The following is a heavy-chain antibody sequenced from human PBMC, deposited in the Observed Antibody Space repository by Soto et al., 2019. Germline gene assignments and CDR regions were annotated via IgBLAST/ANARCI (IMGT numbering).Heavy chain of an antibody. CDR2: ISGSGGST. D-gene: IGHD3-10*01. Sequence: EVQLLESGGGLVQPGGSLRLSCAASGFTFSSYAMSWVRQAPGKGLEWVSAISGSGGSTYYADSVKGRFTISRDNSKNTLYLQMNSLRAEDTAVYYCAKDPHVGYYYGSGSENDYWGQGTLVTVSS. CDR1: GFTFSSYA. J-gene: IGHJ4*02. CDR3: AKDPHVGYYYGSGSENDY. V-gene: IGHV3-23*01.